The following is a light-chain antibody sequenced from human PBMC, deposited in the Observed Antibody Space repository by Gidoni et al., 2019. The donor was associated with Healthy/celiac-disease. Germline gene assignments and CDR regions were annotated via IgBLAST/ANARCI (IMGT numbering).Light chain of an antibody. V-gene: IGKV1-33*01. J-gene: IGKJ2*01. CDR1: QDISNY. CDR3: QQYDNLPYT. Sequence: DIQMTQSPSSLSASVGDRVTITCQASQDISNYLNWYQQKPGKAPKRLIYDASNLETGVPSRFSGSGSGTDFTFTISSLQPEDIATYYCQQYDNLPYTFXQXTKLEIK. CDR2: DAS.